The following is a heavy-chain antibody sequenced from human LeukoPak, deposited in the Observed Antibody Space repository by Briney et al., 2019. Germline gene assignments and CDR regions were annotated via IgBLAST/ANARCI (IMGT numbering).Heavy chain of an antibody. Sequence: SSETLSLTCTVSGGSISTYFWSWIRQPPGKRLEWIGHVYFSGSTNYNPSLESRVTISVDTSKNQFSLTLSSVTAADTAVYYCARHKSSGSYPLVYWGQGILVTVSS. CDR1: GGSISTYF. CDR3: ARHKSSGSYPLVY. CDR2: VYFSGST. J-gene: IGHJ4*02. V-gene: IGHV4-59*08. D-gene: IGHD3-22*01.